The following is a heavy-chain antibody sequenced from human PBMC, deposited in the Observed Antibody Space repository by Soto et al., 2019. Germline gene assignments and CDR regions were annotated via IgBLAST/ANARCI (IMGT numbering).Heavy chain of an antibody. CDR3: AKAHRESTVTTLPDY. V-gene: IGHV3-23*01. D-gene: IGHD4-17*01. J-gene: IGHJ4*02. CDR1: GFTFSSYA. CDR2: ISGSGGST. Sequence: GGSLRLSCAASGFTFSSYAMSWVRQAPGKGLEWVSAISGSGGSTYYADSVMGRFTISRDNSKNTLYLQMNSLRAEDTAVYYCAKAHRESTVTTLPDYWGQGTLVTVSS.